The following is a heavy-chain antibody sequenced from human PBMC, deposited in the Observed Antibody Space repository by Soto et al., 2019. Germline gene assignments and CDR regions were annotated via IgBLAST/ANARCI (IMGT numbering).Heavy chain of an antibody. CDR2: INHSGST. CDR1: GASFSGYY. V-gene: IGHV4-34*01. CDR3: ARRGYIWVSYRFST. Sequence: QVQLQQWGAGLLKPSETLSLTCAVYGASFSGYYWSWIRQPPGKGLEWIGEINHSGSTNYNPSLKSRVTISVDTSKNQFSLKLSSVTAADTAVYYCARRGYIWVSYRFSTWGQGTLVTVSS. D-gene: IGHD3-16*02. J-gene: IGHJ5*02.